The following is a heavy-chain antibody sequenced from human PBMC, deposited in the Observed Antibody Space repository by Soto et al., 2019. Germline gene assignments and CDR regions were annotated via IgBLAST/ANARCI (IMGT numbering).Heavy chain of an antibody. J-gene: IGHJ6*02. CDR1: GFTFSSYG. Sequence: HPGGSLRLSCAASGFTFSSYGMHWVRQAPGKGLEWVAVISYDGSNKYYADSAKGRFTISRDNSKNTLYLQMNSLRAEDTAVYYCAILRITIFGVVINPPKPHYYYYGMDVWGQGTTVTVSS. D-gene: IGHD3-3*01. CDR3: AILRITIFGVVINPPKPHYYYYGMDV. CDR2: ISYDGSNK. V-gene: IGHV3-30*03.